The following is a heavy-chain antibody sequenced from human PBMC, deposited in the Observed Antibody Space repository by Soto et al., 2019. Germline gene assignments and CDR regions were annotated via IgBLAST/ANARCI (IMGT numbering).Heavy chain of an antibody. Sequence: GGSLRLSCAASGFTLSSYAMSRVRQAPGKGLEWVSAISGSGGSTYYADSVKGRFTISRDNSKNTLYLQMNSLRAEDTAVYYCAKVPYQLDYFDYWGQGTLVTVSS. V-gene: IGHV3-23*01. CDR3: AKVPYQLDYFDY. J-gene: IGHJ4*02. CDR1: GFTLSSYA. CDR2: ISGSGGST.